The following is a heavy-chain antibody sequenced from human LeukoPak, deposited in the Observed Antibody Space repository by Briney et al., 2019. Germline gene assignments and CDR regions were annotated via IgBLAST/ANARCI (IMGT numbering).Heavy chain of an antibody. J-gene: IGHJ3*02. D-gene: IGHD2/OR15-2a*01. V-gene: IGHV4-39*01. CDR2: IYYSGST. CDR3: ASGRNLDAFEI. Sequence: SETLSLTCVVSGGSISGSNYYWGWIRQPPGKGPEWTGSIYYSGSTYYKPSLKSRVSVSAGTSKNKFSLKLSSVTAADTAVYYCASGRNLDAFEIWGQGTMVTVSS. CDR1: GGSISGSNYY.